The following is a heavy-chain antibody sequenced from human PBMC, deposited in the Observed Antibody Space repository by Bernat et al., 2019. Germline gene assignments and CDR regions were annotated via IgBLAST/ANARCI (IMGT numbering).Heavy chain of an antibody. CDR3: ASLRTTRQDFWSGFTENGPIDY. D-gene: IGHD3-3*01. Sequence: QVQLQESGPGLVKPSQTLSLTCTVSGGSISSGGYYWSWIRQHPGKGLEWIGYIYYSGSTYYNPSLKSRVTISVDTSKNQFSLKLSSVTAADTAVYYCASLRTTRQDFWSGFTENGPIDYWGQGTLVTVSS. V-gene: IGHV4-31*03. J-gene: IGHJ4*02. CDR1: GGSISSGGYY. CDR2: IYYSGST.